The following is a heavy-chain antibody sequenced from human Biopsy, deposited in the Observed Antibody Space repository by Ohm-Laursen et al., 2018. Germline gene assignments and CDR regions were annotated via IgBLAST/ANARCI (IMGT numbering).Heavy chain of an antibody. J-gene: IGHJ6*02. CDR2: VYYSGTT. CDR3: ARDVKRYCSGTSCYSGYFGMDV. CDR1: GGSVSDSFHF. V-gene: IGHV4-61*01. Sequence: SETLSLTCTVSGGSVSDSFHFWSWIRQPPGKGLGWIGDVYYSGTTNYNPSLKSRLTISVDTSKNQFPLNLNSVTAADTAVYFCARDVKRYCSGTSCYSGYFGMDVWGQGTTVTVS. D-gene: IGHD2-2*01.